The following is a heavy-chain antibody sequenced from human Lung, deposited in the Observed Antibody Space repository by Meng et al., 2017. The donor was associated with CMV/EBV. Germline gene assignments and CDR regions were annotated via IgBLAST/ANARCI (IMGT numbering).Heavy chain of an antibody. CDR2: VSYDGSHK. D-gene: IGHD3-3*01. CDR1: GFTFSSSA. CDR3: ARGIKEWSYFYYHAMDV. V-gene: IGHV3-30*04. Sequence: GGSLRLXCAASGFTFSSSAMHWVRQAPGKGLEWVAVVSYDGSHKYYADSVKGRFTISRDNSKNSLYLQMNSLRPEDTAVYYCARGIKEWSYFYYHAMDVWGKGSTVTVSS. J-gene: IGHJ6*04.